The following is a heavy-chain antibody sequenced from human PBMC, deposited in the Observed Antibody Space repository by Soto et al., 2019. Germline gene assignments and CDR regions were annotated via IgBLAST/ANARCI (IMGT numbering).Heavy chain of an antibody. CDR3: ARDGSGSYYLCYYYGMDV. CDR2: ISAYNGNT. CDR1: GYTFTSYG. J-gene: IGHJ6*02. Sequence: ASVKVSCKASGYTFTSYGISWVRQAPGQGLEWMGWISAYNGNTNYAQKLQGRVTMTTDTSTSTAYMELRSLRSDDTAVYYCARDGSGSYYLCYYYGMDVWGQGTTVTVSS. V-gene: IGHV1-18*01. D-gene: IGHD3-10*01.